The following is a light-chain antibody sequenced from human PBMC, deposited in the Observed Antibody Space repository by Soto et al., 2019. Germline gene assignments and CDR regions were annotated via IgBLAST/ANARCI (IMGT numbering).Light chain of an antibody. V-gene: IGKV1-5*01. J-gene: IGKJ4*01. CDR2: DAS. CDR3: QQYNSYPLT. Sequence: IHVSISPATLSASIGDRVTITCRASQSISSWLAWYQQKPGKAPKLLIYDASSLESGVPSRFSGSGSGTEFTLTISSLQPDDFATYYCQQYNSYPLTFGGGTKVDI. CDR1: QSISSW.